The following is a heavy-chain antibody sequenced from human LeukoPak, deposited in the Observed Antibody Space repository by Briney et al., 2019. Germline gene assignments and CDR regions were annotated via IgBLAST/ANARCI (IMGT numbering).Heavy chain of an antibody. CDR3: ARRGIVVVPASQGTDY. J-gene: IGHJ4*02. V-gene: IGHV4-59*08. Sequence: SETLSLTCTVSGGSISSYYWSWLRQPPGKGLEWIGYIYYSGSTNYNPSLKSRVTISVDTSKNQFSLKLSSVTAADTAVYYCARRGIVVVPASQGTDYWGQGTLVTVSS. D-gene: IGHD2-2*01. CDR1: GGSISSYY. CDR2: IYYSGST.